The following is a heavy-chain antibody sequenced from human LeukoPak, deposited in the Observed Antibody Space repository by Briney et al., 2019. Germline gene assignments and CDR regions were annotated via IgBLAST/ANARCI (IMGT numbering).Heavy chain of an antibody. CDR1: GFKFDDYE. V-gene: IGHV3-20*01. Sequence: GGSLRVSCAASGFKFDDYEMSWVRQVPGKGLEYVSGISKSGGATGYGESVKGRFTISRDNAKSSLFLQMTSLRAEDTAVYNCARVAGSHYYYYMDVWGKGAAVTVSS. CDR2: ISKSGGAT. CDR3: ARVAGSHYYYYMDV. D-gene: IGHD1-14*01. J-gene: IGHJ6*03.